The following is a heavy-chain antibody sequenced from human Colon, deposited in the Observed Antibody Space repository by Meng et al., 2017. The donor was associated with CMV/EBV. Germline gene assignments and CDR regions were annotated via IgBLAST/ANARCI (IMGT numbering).Heavy chain of an antibody. Sequence: GESLKISCAASGFTFSTYSMNWVRQAPGKGLEWVSSISSGSSDIYYADSVKGRFTISRDNAKNSLYLQMNSLRAEDTAVYYCASYTWTQLCIWGQGTLV. J-gene: IGHJ4*02. CDR3: ASYTWTQLCI. CDR1: GFTFSTYS. D-gene: IGHD5-18*01. CDR2: ISSGSSDI. V-gene: IGHV3-21*01.